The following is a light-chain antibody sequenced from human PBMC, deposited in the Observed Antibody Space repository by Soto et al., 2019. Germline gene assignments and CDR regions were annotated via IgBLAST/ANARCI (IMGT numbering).Light chain of an antibody. Sequence: QSALTQPASVSGSPGQSITISCSGTSSDIGSYNLVSWYQQFPGKAPKLIMFEVNKRPSGISNRFSGSRSGYTASLTISGLQAEDEADYYCCSFAHSSDYVFGSGTKLTVL. J-gene: IGLJ1*01. CDR1: SSDIGSYNL. V-gene: IGLV2-23*02. CDR3: CSFAHSSDYV. CDR2: EVN.